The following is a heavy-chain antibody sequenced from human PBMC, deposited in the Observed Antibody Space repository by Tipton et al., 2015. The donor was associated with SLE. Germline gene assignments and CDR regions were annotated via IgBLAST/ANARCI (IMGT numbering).Heavy chain of an antibody. J-gene: IGHJ3*02. CDR1: GGSISSNSYY. D-gene: IGHD3-22*01. V-gene: IGHV4-39*07. CDR2: IYYSGST. CDR3: ASDGDDSSGAFDI. Sequence: TLSLTCIVSGGSISSNSYYWGWIRQPPGKGLEWIGSIYYSGSTYYNPSLKSRVTISVDTSKNQFSLKLSSVTAADTAVYYCASDGDDSSGAFDIWGQGTMVTVSS.